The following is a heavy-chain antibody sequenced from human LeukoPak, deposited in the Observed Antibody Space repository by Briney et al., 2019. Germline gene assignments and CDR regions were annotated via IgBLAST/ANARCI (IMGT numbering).Heavy chain of an antibody. J-gene: IGHJ4*02. D-gene: IGHD5-12*01. V-gene: IGHV4-38-2*01. CDR1: HYSVSSPYF. Sequence: SETLSLTCAVSHYSVSSPYFWGWIRQPPGKGLEWIGSIYHTGRTNYNPSINSRVTMSLDTSKKQFSLNLNSVTAADTAVYHCARVYSGSTWYYFDYWGQGILATVSS. CDR2: IYHTGRT. CDR3: ARVYSGSTWYYFDY.